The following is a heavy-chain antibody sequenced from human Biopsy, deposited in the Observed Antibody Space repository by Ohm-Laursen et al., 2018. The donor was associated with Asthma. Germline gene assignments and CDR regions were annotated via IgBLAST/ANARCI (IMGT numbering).Heavy chain of an antibody. V-gene: IGHV3-30-3*01. D-gene: IGHD1-20*01. CDR1: GFTFSDYD. J-gene: IGHJ6*02. Sequence: SLRLSCAASGFTFSDYDMHWVRQAPGKGLEWVAVISYDGTNKDYADSVKGRFTFSRDNSQNTLSLEMNSLRVEDTAVYYCARDLRSDNWNPWGMDVWGLGTTVTVSS. CDR2: ISYDGTNK. CDR3: ARDLRSDNWNPWGMDV.